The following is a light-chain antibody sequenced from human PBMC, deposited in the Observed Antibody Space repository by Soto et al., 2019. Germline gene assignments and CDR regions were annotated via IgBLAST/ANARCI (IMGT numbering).Light chain of an antibody. CDR1: QSVDTC. CDR3: QQFYRYPWT. CDR2: KAS. Sequence: DIQMTQSPSTLSASVGDRVTITCRASQSVDTCLAWYQQKPGKAPHLLIYKASSLETGVPSRFSGSGSVTEFTLTIISLQPDDFATYYCQQFYRYPWTFGQGTKVEIK. V-gene: IGKV1-5*03. J-gene: IGKJ1*01.